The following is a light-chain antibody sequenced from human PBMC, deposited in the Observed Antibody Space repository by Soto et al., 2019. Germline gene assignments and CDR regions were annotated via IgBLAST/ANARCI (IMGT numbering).Light chain of an antibody. CDR3: QQYNDSPLT. J-gene: IGKJ4*01. CDR1: QSVSSN. Sequence: VMTQAPATLSVSPGERATLSCRASQSVSSNLAWYQQKPGQAPRLLIYGASTRATGIPDRFSGSGSGTDFTLTISRLEPEDFAVYYCQQYNDSPLTFGGGTKVDI. CDR2: GAS. V-gene: IGKV3-15*01.